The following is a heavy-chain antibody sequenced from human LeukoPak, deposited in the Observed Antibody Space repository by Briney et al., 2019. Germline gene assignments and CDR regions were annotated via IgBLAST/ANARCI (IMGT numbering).Heavy chain of an antibody. CDR3: ARDPERGYYIAHDY. CDR1: GGSISSGDYY. D-gene: IGHD3-3*01. J-gene: IGHJ4*02. CDR2: IYYSGST. V-gene: IGHV4-30-4*08. Sequence: SETLSPTCTVSGGSISSGDYYWSLIRQPPGKGLEWNVYIYYSGSTYYNPSLKSRVTISVDTAKNQFSLKLSSVTAADTAVYYCARDPERGYYIAHDYWGQGTLVTVSS.